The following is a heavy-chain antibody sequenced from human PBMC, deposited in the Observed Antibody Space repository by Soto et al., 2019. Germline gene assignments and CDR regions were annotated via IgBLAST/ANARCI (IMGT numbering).Heavy chain of an antibody. D-gene: IGHD4-17*01. V-gene: IGHV3-30-3*01. J-gene: IGHJ4*02. Sequence: LRLSCAASGFTFSSYAMHWVRQAPGKGLEWVAVISYDGSNKYYADSVKGRFTISRDNSKNTLYLQMNSLRAEDTAVYYCARGYYGDYIFYFDYWGQGTLVTVSS. CDR3: ARGYYGDYIFYFDY. CDR1: GFTFSSYA. CDR2: ISYDGSNK.